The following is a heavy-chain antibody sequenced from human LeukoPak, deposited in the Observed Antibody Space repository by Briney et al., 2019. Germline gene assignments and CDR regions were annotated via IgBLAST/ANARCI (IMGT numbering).Heavy chain of an antibody. CDR2: ISGSDGST. Sequence: GGSLRLSCAASGFTFSSYAMSWVRQAPGKGLEWVSAISGSDGSTYYADSVKGRFTISRDNSKNTLYLQMNSLRAEDTAVYYCAKSLARGVILSTSDYWGQGTLVTVSS. CDR1: GFTFSSYA. V-gene: IGHV3-23*01. CDR3: AKSLARGVILSTSDY. J-gene: IGHJ4*02. D-gene: IGHD3-16*02.